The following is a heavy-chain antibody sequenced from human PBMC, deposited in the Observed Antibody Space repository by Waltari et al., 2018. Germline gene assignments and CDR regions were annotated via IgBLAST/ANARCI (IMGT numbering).Heavy chain of an antibody. V-gene: IGHV3-23*01. D-gene: IGHD1-1*01. J-gene: IGHJ6*02. CDR3: ANPPASGAGGNQRRYYYYYYGMDV. CDR2: ISGSGGST. CDR1: GFTFSSYA. Sequence: EVQLLESGGGLVQPGGSLRLSCAASGFTFSSYAMSWARQAPGKGLEWVSAISGSGGSTYYADSVKGRFTISRDNSKNTLYLQMNSLRAEDTAVYYCANPPASGAGGNQRRYYYYYYGMDVWGQGTTVTVSS.